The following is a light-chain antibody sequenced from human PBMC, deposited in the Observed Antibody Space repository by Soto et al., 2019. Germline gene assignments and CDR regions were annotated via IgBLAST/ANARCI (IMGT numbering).Light chain of an antibody. CDR1: QSVGSY. Sequence: VLTQSPANLSLSPGESAALSCRASQSVGSYLAWLQQVPGQAPRLLIYDATNRANGIPAKFRGSGSGTDFTLTISSLEPEDFALYFCLQRASWPHTFGPATKVEIK. CDR2: DAT. J-gene: IGKJ3*01. V-gene: IGKV3-11*01. CDR3: LQRASWPHT.